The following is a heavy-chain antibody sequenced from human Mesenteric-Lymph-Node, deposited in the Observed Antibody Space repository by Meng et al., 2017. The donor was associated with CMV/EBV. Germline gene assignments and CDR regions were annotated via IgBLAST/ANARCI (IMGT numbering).Heavy chain of an antibody. CDR2: MNPNSDYT. Sequence: ASVKVSCKASGYTVTSHYIHWLRQAPGQGPEWMGIMNPNSDYTNYAQKFQGRVTMTRDTSTSTVYMELSSLRSEDTAVYYCARDRVLLWFGEIDYWGQGTLVTVSS. CDR3: ARDRVLLWFGEIDY. CDR1: GYTVTSHY. D-gene: IGHD3-10*01. V-gene: IGHV1-46*01. J-gene: IGHJ4*02.